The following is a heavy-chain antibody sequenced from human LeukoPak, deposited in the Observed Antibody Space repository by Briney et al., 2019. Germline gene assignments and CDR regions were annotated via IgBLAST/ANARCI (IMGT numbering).Heavy chain of an antibody. J-gene: IGHJ4*02. D-gene: IGHD3-22*01. V-gene: IGHV3-66*01. Sequence: GGSLRLSCAASGFTVSSNYMSWVRQAPGKGLEWVSVIYSGGSTYYADSVKGRFTISRDNSENTLYLQMNSLRAEDTAVYYCATSTYYYDSSGYKPFDYWGQGTLVTVSS. CDR1: GFTVSSNY. CDR2: IYSGGST. CDR3: ATSTYYYDSSGYKPFDY.